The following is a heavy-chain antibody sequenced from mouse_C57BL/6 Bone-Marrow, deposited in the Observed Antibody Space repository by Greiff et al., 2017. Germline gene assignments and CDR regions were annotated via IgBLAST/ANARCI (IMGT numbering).Heavy chain of an antibody. CDR2: INPGSGGT. D-gene: IGHD1-1*01. CDR1: GYAFTNYL. V-gene: IGHV1-54*01. CDR3: ARGVLRGDY. Sequence: QVQLQQSGAELVRPGTSVKVSCKASGYAFTNYLIEWVKQRPGQGLEWIGVINPGSGGTNYNEKFKGKATLTADKSSSTAYMQLSSLTSEDSAVYFCARGVLRGDYWGQGTSGTVSS. J-gene: IGHJ4*01.